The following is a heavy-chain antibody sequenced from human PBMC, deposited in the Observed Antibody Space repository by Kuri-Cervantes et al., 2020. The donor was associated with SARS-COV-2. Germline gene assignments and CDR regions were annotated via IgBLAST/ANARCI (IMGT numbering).Heavy chain of an antibody. D-gene: IGHD4-11*01. V-gene: IGHV4-61*02. CDR1: GGSISSASYH. J-gene: IGHJ2*01. CDR3: ARDRKTVGRYFDL. CDR2: VYVSGTT. Sequence: SETLSLTCTVSGGSISSASYHWNWIRQPAGKRLEWIGRVYVSGTTSYNPSLKSRLTISTDTSRNQFSLRLNSVTAADTAVYYCARDRKTVGRYFDLWGRGTLVTVSS.